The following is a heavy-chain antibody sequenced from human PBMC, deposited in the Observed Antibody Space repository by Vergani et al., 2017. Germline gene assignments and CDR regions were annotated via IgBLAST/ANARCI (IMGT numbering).Heavy chain of an antibody. CDR2: ISSSGSTI. Sequence: EVQLVESGGGLVQPGGSLRLSCAASGFTFSSYEMNWVRQAPGKGLEWVSYISSSGSTIYYADSVKGRFTISRDNAKNSLYLQMNSLRAEDTAVYYCAREVVVTAIPFDYWGQGTLVTVSS. CDR1: GFTFSSYE. J-gene: IGHJ4*02. CDR3: AREVVVTAIPFDY. V-gene: IGHV3-48*03. D-gene: IGHD2-21*02.